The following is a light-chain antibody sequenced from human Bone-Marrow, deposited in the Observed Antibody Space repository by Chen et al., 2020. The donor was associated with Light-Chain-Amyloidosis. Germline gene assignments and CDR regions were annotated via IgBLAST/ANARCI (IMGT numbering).Light chain of an antibody. CDR3: SSYTSTCTYWL. CDR1: NSDIGGYIY. Sequence: QSALTQPASVSGSPGQSITISCTGTNSDIGGYIYVSWYQQHPGRAPKVIIYDVRDRPSGVSNRFSGSSSGNTAFLTISGLLAEDEADYYCSSYTSTCTYWLFGGGTKLTVL. J-gene: IGLJ3*02. V-gene: IGLV2-14*03. CDR2: DVR.